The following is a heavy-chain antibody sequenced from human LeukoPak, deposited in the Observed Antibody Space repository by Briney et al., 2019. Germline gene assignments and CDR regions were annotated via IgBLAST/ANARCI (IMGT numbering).Heavy chain of an antibody. Sequence: GESLKISCKGSGYMFTRYWIGWVRQMPGKGLEWMGSIYPGDSDTRYSPSFQGQVTISADKSITTAYLQWSSLKASDTAMYYCATPQVSGWNFDYWGQGTLVTVSS. CDR1: GYMFTRYW. J-gene: IGHJ4*02. D-gene: IGHD6-19*01. V-gene: IGHV5-51*01. CDR2: IYPGDSDT. CDR3: ATPQVSGWNFDY.